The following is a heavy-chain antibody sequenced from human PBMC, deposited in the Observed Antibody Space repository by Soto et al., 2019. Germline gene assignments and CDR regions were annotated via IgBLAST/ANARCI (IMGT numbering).Heavy chain of an antibody. CDR2: ISGSGGST. D-gene: IGHD1-1*01. CDR3: AKDRGYSDY. V-gene: IGHV3-23*01. J-gene: IGHJ4*02. CDR1: GFTFSSCA. Sequence: PGGSLRLSCAASGFTFSSCALSWVRHAPGRGLEWVSAISGSGGSTYYADSVKGRFTISRDNSKNPLYLQMNSLRAEDTAVYYCAKDRGYSDYWGQGTLVTVSS.